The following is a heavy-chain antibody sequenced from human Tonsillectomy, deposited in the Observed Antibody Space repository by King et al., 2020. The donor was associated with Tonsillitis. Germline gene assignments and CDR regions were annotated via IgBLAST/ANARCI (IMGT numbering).Heavy chain of an antibody. CDR3: ARENFIAAAGTSAFDI. J-gene: IGHJ3*02. V-gene: IGHV4-34*01. CDR2: INHSGST. CDR1: GGSFSGYY. D-gene: IGHD6-13*01. Sequence: VQLQQWGAGLLKPSETLSLTCAVYGGSFSGYYWSWIRQPPGKGLEWIGEINHSGSTRYKSSLKSRVTISVDTSKKQFSLKLSSLTAADAAVYYCARENFIAAAGTSAFDIWGQGTMVTVSS.